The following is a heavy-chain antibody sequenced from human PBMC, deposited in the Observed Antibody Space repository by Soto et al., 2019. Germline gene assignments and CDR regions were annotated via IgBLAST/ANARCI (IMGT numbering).Heavy chain of an antibody. D-gene: IGHD3-10*01. Sequence: SETLSLTCAAYGGSFSGYYWSWIRQPPGKGLEWIGEINHSGSTNYNPSLKSRVTISVDTSKNQFSLKLSSVTAADTAVYYCARVPYGYYGSGSSPGYYYGMDVWGQGTTVTVSS. CDR3: ARVPYGYYGSGSSPGYYYGMDV. CDR2: INHSGST. J-gene: IGHJ6*02. V-gene: IGHV4-34*01. CDR1: GGSFSGYY.